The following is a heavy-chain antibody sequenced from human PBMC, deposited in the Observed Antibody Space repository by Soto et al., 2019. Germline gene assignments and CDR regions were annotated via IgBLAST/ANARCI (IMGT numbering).Heavy chain of an antibody. CDR2: ISGSGGTT. CDR3: ANNGRAAAMYNWFDP. Sequence: EVQLLESGGGLVQPGGSLRLSCTGSGFTFSSYAMNWVRQAPGKGLECVSTISGSGGTTYYADSVKGRFTISRDNSKNTLYLQMSSLRAEDTAVYYCANNGRAAAMYNWFDPWCQGTLVTVSS. J-gene: IGHJ5*02. D-gene: IGHD2-2*01. CDR1: GFTFSSYA. V-gene: IGHV3-23*01.